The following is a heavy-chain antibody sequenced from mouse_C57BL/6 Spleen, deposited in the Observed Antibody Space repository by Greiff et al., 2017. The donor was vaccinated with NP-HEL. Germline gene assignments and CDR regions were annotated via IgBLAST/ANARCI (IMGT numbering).Heavy chain of an antibody. Sequence: VKLREAGAELVKPGASVKISCKASGYAFSSYWMNWVKQRPGKGLEWIGQIYPGDGDTNYNGKFKGKATLTADKSSSTAYMQLSSLTSEDSAVYFCARMDYSNYDAMDYWGQGTSVTVSS. CDR1: GYAFSSYW. CDR3: ARMDYSNYDAMDY. J-gene: IGHJ4*01. V-gene: IGHV1-80*01. CDR2: IYPGDGDT. D-gene: IGHD2-5*01.